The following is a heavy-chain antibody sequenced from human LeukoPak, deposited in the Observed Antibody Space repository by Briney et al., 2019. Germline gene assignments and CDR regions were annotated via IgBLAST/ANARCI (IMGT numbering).Heavy chain of an antibody. CDR2: ISWNSGSI. D-gene: IGHD3-9*01. Sequence: GGSLRLSCAASGFTFDDYAMHWVRQAPGKGLEWVSGISWNSGSIGYADSVKGRFTISRDNAKNSLYLQMNSLRAEDTALYYCATSRHYDILTGYSDWGQGTLVTVSS. CDR1: GFTFDDYA. J-gene: IGHJ4*02. V-gene: IGHV3-9*01. CDR3: ATSRHYDILTGYSD.